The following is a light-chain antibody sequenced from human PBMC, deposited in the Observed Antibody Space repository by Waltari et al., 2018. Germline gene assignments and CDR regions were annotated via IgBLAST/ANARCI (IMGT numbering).Light chain of an antibody. CDR2: AAS. CDR1: EDINKY. Sequence: DIQMTQSPSSLPASLGDRVTITCRTSEDINKYLNWYQQKPGKAPKLLIYAASSLQSGVPSRFSGSGSGTDFSLTITSLQPEDFAVYYCQQSYDTPYTFGQGTNLEIK. V-gene: IGKV1-39*01. J-gene: IGKJ2*01. CDR3: QQSYDTPYT.